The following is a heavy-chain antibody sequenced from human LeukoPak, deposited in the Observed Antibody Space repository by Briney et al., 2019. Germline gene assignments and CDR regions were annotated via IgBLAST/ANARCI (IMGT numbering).Heavy chain of an antibody. CDR3: ARDRPRYCSGGSCYDY. CDR1: GYTFTGYY. CDR2: INPSSGGT. V-gene: IGHV1-2*02. Sequence: ASVTVSCKASGYTFTGYYMHWVRQAPGQGLEWMGWINPSSGGTNYAQKFQGRVTMTRDTSISTAYMELSRLRSDDTAVYYCARDRPRYCSGGSCYDYWGQGTLVTVSS. J-gene: IGHJ4*02. D-gene: IGHD2-15*01.